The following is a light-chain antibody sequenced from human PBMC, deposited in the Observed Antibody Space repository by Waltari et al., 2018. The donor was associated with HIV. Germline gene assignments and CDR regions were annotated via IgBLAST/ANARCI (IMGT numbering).Light chain of an antibody. J-gene: IGLJ1*01. Sequence: SYEVTQPPSVSVSPGQTASITCSGDKLGDKYAFWYDQKPGQSPVLVIYQDDKRPSGIPERVSGSNSGNTATLTISWTQAMDEADYYCQTWDSSTGVFGTVTKVTVL. CDR3: QTWDSSTGV. CDR2: QDD. CDR1: KLGDKY. V-gene: IGLV3-1*01.